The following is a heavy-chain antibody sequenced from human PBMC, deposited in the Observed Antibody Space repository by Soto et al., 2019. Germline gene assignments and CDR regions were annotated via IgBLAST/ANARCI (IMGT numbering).Heavy chain of an antibody. CDR2: TYYRSKWYN. CDR3: ARDYPLYSCGWYWGSYYGMDV. D-gene: IGHD6-19*01. J-gene: IGHJ6*02. CDR1: GDSVSSNSAA. Sequence: SQTLSLTCAISGDSVSSNSAAWNWIRQSPSRGLEWLGRTYYRSKWYNDYAVSVKSRITINPDTSKNQFSLQLNSVTPEDTAVYYGARDYPLYSCGWYWGSYYGMDVWGQGTTVTVSS. V-gene: IGHV6-1*01.